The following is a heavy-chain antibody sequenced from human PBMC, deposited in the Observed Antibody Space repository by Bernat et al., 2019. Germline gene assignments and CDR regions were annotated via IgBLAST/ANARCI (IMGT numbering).Heavy chain of an antibody. CDR2: ISSSSSYT. CDR3: AGGGYSYGRDHY. Sequence: QVQLVESGGGLVKPGGSLRLSCAASGFTFSDYYMSWIRQAPGKGLEWVSYISSSSSYTNYADSVKGRFTISRDNAKNSLYLQMNSLKAEVAAVYYCAGGGYSYGRDHYWGQGTLVTVSS. D-gene: IGHD5-18*01. V-gene: IGHV3-11*05. J-gene: IGHJ4*02. CDR1: GFTFSDYY.